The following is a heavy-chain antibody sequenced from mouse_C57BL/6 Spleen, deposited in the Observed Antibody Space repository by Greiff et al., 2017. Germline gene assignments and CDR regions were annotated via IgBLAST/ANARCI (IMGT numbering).Heavy chain of an antibody. V-gene: IGHV3-6*01. CDR2: ISYDGSN. CDR1: GYSITSGYY. CDR3: AKGNYFDY. Sequence: EVQLVESGPGLVKPSQSLSLTCSVTGYSITSGYYWNWIRQFPGNTLEWMGYISYDGSNNYNPSLKNRISITRDTSKNQFFLKLNSVTTEDTATYYCAKGNYFDYWGQGTTLTVSS. J-gene: IGHJ2*01.